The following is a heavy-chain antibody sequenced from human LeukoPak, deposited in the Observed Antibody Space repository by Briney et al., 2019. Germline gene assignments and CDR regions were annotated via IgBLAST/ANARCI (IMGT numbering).Heavy chain of an antibody. CDR2: IRSSGSTI. D-gene: IGHD3-22*01. CDR1: GFTFSDYY. CDR3: ARSSQCYYDSSGYWRN. J-gene: IGHJ4*02. Sequence: GGSLRLSCAASGFTFSDYYMSWIRQAPGKRLEWGSYIRSSGSTIYHAHSVKGRFTISRDNAKNSLYLQMNSLRAEDTAVYYCARSSQCYYDSSGYWRNWGQGTLVTVSS. V-gene: IGHV3-11*01.